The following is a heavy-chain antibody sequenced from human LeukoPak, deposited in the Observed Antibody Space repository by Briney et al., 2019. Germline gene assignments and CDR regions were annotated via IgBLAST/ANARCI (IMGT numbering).Heavy chain of an antibody. D-gene: IGHD1-1*01. V-gene: IGHV3-21*01. Sequence: GGSLRLSCAASGFTFSGYTMNWVRQAPGKGLEWVSSISSSSSSIYYADSVKGRFTISRDSAKNSLYLQMNSLRAEDTAVYYCARSGYNWNDVIFFDYWGQGTLVTVSS. CDR1: GFTFSGYT. CDR3: ARSGYNWNDVIFFDY. J-gene: IGHJ4*02. CDR2: ISSSSSSI.